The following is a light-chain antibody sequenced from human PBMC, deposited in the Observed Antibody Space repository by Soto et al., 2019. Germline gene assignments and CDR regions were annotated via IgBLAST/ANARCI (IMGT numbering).Light chain of an antibody. Sequence: DIQMTQSPSTLSASVGDRVTITCRARQSISSWLAWYQQKPGKAPKLLIYDASSLESGVPSRFSGSGSGTEITLTISSLQPDDFATYYCQQYNRYRTFGQGTKVEIK. J-gene: IGKJ1*01. CDR2: DAS. CDR3: QQYNRYRT. CDR1: QSISSW. V-gene: IGKV1-5*01.